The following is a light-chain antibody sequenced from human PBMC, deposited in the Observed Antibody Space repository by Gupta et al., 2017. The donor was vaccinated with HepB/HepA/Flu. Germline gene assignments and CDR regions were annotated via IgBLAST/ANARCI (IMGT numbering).Light chain of an antibody. CDR3: VLYMGGGIWV. CDR1: SGSVSTRHY. Sequence: QTVVTQEPSFSVSPGGTVTLTCGLSSGSVSTRHYPSWYQQTPGQPPRTLIYSTNTRSSGVPDRFSGSILRNKAALTITGAQADDESDYYCVLYMGGGIWVFGGGTKLTVL. V-gene: IGLV8-61*01. CDR2: STN. J-gene: IGLJ3*02.